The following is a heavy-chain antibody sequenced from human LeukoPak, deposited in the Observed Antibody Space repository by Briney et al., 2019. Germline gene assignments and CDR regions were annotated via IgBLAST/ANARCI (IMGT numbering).Heavy chain of an antibody. D-gene: IGHD4-17*01. Sequence: GGSLRLSCAASKFTFSIYDMNWVRQAPGKGLEWVSGISGSGGSTYYADSVKGRFTISRDNSKNTLFLHMNNLKVDDTAIYYCARDLTTVTPLDYWGQGTLVTVSS. J-gene: IGHJ4*02. CDR3: ARDLTTVTPLDY. V-gene: IGHV3-23*01. CDR1: KFTFSIYD. CDR2: ISGSGGST.